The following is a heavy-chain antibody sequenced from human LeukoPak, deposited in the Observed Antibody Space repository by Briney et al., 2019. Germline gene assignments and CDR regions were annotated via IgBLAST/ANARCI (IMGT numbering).Heavy chain of an antibody. D-gene: IGHD3-10*01. V-gene: IGHV4-59*01. Sequence: PSETLSLTCTVSGGSISSYYWTWIRQPPGKGLEWIGYIYYSGNSNYNPSLKSRVTMSVDTSKNQFSLKPTSVTAADTAVYYCASGTYGSDYWGQGTLVTVSS. CDR3: ASGTYGSDY. CDR2: IYYSGNS. CDR1: GGSISSYY. J-gene: IGHJ4*02.